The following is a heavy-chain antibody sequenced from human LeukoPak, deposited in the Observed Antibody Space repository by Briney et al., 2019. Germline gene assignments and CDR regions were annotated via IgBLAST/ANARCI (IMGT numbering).Heavy chain of an antibody. CDR3: ARDLEAYYDILTGYSRPGGYYYGMDV. Sequence: ASVKVSCKASGYTFTSYGISWVRQAPGQGLEWMGWISAYNGNTSYAQKLQGRVTMTTDTSTSTAYMELRSLRSDDTAVYYCARDLEAYYDILTGYSRPGGYYYGMDVWGQGTTVTVSS. CDR1: GYTFTSYG. D-gene: IGHD3-9*01. CDR2: ISAYNGNT. J-gene: IGHJ6*02. V-gene: IGHV1-18*01.